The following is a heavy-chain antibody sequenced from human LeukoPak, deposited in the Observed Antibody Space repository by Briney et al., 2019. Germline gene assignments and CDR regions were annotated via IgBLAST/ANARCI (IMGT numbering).Heavy chain of an antibody. J-gene: IGHJ4*02. V-gene: IGHV3-21*01. Sequence: GGSLRLSCAAPGFTFSSYSMNWVRQAPGKGLEWVSSISSSSSHIYYADSVKGRFTISRDNAKNSLYLQMNSLRAEDTAVYYCARDGATISFDYWGQGTLVTVSS. D-gene: IGHD5-12*01. CDR3: ARDGATISFDY. CDR2: ISSSSSHI. CDR1: GFTFSSYS.